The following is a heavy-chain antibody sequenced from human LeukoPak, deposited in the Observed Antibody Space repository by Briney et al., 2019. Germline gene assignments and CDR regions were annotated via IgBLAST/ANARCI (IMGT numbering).Heavy chain of an antibody. Sequence: PGGSLRLSCAASGFTFSSYAMTWVRQAPGKGLEWVSAICGSGGSTYYADSVKGRFTISRDNSKNTLYLQMNSLRAEDTAVYYCAKGGSASCYTRFDYWGQGTLVTVSS. CDR1: GFTFSSYA. V-gene: IGHV3-23*01. CDR2: ICGSGGST. J-gene: IGHJ4*02. D-gene: IGHD2-2*02. CDR3: AKGGSASCYTRFDY.